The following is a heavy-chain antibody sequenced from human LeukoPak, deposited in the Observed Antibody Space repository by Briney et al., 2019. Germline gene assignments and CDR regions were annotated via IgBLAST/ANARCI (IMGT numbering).Heavy chain of an antibody. D-gene: IGHD1-26*01. V-gene: IGHV4-30-2*01. CDR1: GGSISSGDYY. CDR3: ARRVDELSNFDY. CDR2: IYHSGST. J-gene: IGHJ4*02. Sequence: SETLSLTCTVSGGSISSGDYYWSWIRQPPGKGLEWIGYIYHSGSTYYNPSLKSRVTISVDRSKNQFSLKLSSVTAADTAVYYCARRVDELSNFDYWGQGTLVTVSS.